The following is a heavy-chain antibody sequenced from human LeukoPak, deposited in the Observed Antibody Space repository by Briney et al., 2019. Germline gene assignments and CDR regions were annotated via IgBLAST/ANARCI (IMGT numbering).Heavy chain of an antibody. CDR3: AKGRWLQFDY. CDR2: ISGSGGST. J-gene: IGHJ4*02. V-gene: IGHV3-23*01. CDR1: GFTFSSYA. D-gene: IGHD5-24*01. Sequence: AGGSLRLSCAASGFTFSSYAMSWVRQAPGKGLEWVSAISGSGGSTYYADSVKGWFTISRDNSKNTLYLQMNSLSAEDAAVYYCAKGRWLQFDYWGQGTLVTVSS.